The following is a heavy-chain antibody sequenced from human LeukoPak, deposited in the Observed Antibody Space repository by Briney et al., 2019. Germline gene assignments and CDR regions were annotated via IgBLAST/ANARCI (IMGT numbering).Heavy chain of an antibody. CDR1: GGSSSCDF. Sequence: SVTLSLTCTVSGGSSSCDFWSWLPQPAGKGLEGLRRIHTSGSTNYNPALMSRGTMSLDTYKNQCSLHLSSVTAADTAVYYCARDNPARVTGTLDYWGQGKVVTVSS. CDR2: IHTSGST. V-gene: IGHV4-4*07. CDR3: ARDNPARVTGTLDY. D-gene: IGHD6-19*01. J-gene: IGHJ4*02.